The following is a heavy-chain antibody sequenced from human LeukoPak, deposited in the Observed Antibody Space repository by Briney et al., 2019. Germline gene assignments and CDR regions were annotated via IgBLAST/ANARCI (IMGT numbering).Heavy chain of an antibody. CDR1: GFTVSSNY. D-gene: IGHD2-8*02. Sequence: PGGSLRLSCAASGFTVSSNYMSWVRQAPGKGLESVSVIYSGGSTYYADSVKGRFTISRDNSKNTLYLQMNSLRAEDTAVYYCARVSRSTPKDLVVYNWFDPWGQGTLVTVSS. CDR2: IYSGGST. J-gene: IGHJ5*02. CDR3: ARVSRSTPKDLVVYNWFDP. V-gene: IGHV3-53*01.